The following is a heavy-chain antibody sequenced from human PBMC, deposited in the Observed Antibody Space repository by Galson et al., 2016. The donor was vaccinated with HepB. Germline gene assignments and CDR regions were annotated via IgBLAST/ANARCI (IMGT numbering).Heavy chain of an antibody. CDR2: IYPGGGSK. Sequence: SVKVSCKASGYSFTNYYLHWVRQAPGQGLEWMGIIYPGGGSKTYAQNFQGRVTMTTDTSTRTVDVELSSLRSEDTAVYNCAREVHTGGSRSYFDYWGQGTLVTVST. CDR3: AREVHTGGSRSYFDY. J-gene: IGHJ4*02. CDR1: GYSFTNYY. V-gene: IGHV1-46*01. D-gene: IGHD7-27*01.